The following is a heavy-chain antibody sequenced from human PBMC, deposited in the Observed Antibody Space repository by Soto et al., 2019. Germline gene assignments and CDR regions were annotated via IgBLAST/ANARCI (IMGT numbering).Heavy chain of an antibody. CDR2: IDPSDSQT. CDR3: ARQVYDYDPGPNFQNYSDS. Sequence: GESLKISCKGSGYSFAGYWITWVRQKPGKGLEWMGRIDPSDSQTYYSPSFRGHVTISVTKSITTVFLQWSSLRASDTTMYYCARQVYDYDPGPNFQNYSDSWGQGTPVTVSS. V-gene: IGHV5-10-1*01. J-gene: IGHJ4*02. D-gene: IGHD3-22*01. CDR1: GYSFAGYW.